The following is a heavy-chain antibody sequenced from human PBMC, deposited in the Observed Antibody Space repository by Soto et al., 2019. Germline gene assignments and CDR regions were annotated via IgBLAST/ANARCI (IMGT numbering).Heavy chain of an antibody. V-gene: IGHV3-23*01. CDR2: ISGSGGST. D-gene: IGHD2-15*01. Sequence: PGGSLRLSCAASGFTFSSYAMSWVRQAPGKGLEWVSAISGSGGSTYYADSVKGRFTISRDNSKNTLYLQMNSLRAEDTAVYYCAKYGPRYCSGGSCYLDTNWFDPWGQGTLVTVSS. J-gene: IGHJ5*02. CDR1: GFTFSSYA. CDR3: AKYGPRYCSGGSCYLDTNWFDP.